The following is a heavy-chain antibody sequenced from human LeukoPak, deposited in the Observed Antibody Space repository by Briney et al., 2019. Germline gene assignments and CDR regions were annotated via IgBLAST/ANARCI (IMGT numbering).Heavy chain of an antibody. CDR2: VYSGGLT. J-gene: IGHJ6*02. D-gene: IGHD4-23*01. CDR1: GFIVTENS. Sequence: GGSLRLSCAASGFIVTENSMSWVRQAPGRGLEWVSTVYSGGLTFYADHAKGRFTTSTDNNKTTLYLQISSLRGEDTAVYYFVEDRWPGLGDFWGQGATVTVSS. CDR3: VEDRWPGLGDF. V-gene: IGHV3-66*01.